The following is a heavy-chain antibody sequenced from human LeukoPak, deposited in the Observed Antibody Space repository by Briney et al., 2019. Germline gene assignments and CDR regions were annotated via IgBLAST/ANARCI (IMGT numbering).Heavy chain of an antibody. CDR3: AKGTTWFGELSGYFDY. V-gene: IGHV3-30*18. CDR1: GLTFSGQW. Sequence: PGGSLTLSCAASGLTFSGQWMNWVRQAPGQGLEWVAVISYDGSNKYYADSVKGRFTISRDNSKNTLYLQMNSLRAEDTAVYYCAKGTTWFGELSGYFDYWGQGTLVTVSS. D-gene: IGHD3-10*01. J-gene: IGHJ4*02. CDR2: ISYDGSNK.